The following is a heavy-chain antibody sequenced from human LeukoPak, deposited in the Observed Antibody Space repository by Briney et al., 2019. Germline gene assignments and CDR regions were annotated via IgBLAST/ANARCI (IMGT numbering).Heavy chain of an antibody. CDR3: AREREIVVVVAATHYYYGMDV. D-gene: IGHD2-15*01. J-gene: IGHJ6*02. CDR2: LSSYNGNT. V-gene: IGHV1-18*01. Sequence: RGASVKVSCKASGYTFTSYGISWVRQAPGQGLEWMGWLSSYNGNTNYAQKLQGRVTMTTDTSTSTAYMELRSLRSDDTAVYYCAREREIVVVVAATHYYYGMDVWGQGTTVSVSS. CDR1: GYTFTSYG.